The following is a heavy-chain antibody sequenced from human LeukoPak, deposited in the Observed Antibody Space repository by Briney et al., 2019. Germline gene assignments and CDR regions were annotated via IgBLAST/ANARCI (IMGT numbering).Heavy chain of an antibody. CDR1: GGSISGYY. D-gene: IGHD1-26*01. CDR3: TKREGPMSGSYDYFDP. Sequence: WETLSLTCTASGGSISGYYWSWIRQPPGQGLEWIAYINSNGYTNYNPAIKSRVTISLDTSKNQFSLKVTSVAAADTAMYYCTKREGPMSGSYDYFDPWGQGTLVTV. J-gene: IGHJ5*02. V-gene: IGHV4-4*09. CDR2: INSNGYT.